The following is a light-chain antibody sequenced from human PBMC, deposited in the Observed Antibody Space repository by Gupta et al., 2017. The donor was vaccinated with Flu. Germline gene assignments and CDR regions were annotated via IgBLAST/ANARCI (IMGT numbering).Light chain of an antibody. Sequence: RATLSSSAGERATISCRASQSVETCLGWYQQKPGQVPRLLIYGASNRVTGISDRFSGSGSETDFTLTISSLEAEDFAAYYCQQGYNRPITFGQGTRMDIK. V-gene: IGKV3-11*01. CDR3: QQGYNRPIT. CDR2: GAS. CDR1: QSVETC. J-gene: IGKJ5*01.